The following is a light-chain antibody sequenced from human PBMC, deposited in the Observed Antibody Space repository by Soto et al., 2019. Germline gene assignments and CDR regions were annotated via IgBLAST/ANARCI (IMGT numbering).Light chain of an antibody. V-gene: IGKV3-15*01. CDR3: QQYNNWPGT. CDR2: GAS. CDR1: QSVSSK. Sequence: EIVLTQSPGTLSVSPGERATLSPRASQSVSSKLAWYQQKPGQAPRLLFYGASTGATGIPARFSGSGSETEFTLSISSLQSEDFAVYYCQQYNNWPGTFGQGTKV. J-gene: IGKJ1*01.